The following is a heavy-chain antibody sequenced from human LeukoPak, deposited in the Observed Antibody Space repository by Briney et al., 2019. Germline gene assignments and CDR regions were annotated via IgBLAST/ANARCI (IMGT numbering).Heavy chain of an antibody. V-gene: IGHV4-4*09. Sequence: KPSETLSLTCTVSGGSIRSYYWSWIRQPPGKGLEWIGYIYPRGSTYYNPSLKSRVILSLDKSANQFSLNLSSVTAADTAVYYCARFSPRAMGNYLDFWGQGTLVTVSS. D-gene: IGHD7-27*01. CDR1: GGSIRSYY. CDR3: ARFSPRAMGNYLDF. J-gene: IGHJ4*02. CDR2: IYPRGST.